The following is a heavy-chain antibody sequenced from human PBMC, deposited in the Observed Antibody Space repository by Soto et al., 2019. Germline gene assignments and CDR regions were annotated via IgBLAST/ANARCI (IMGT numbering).Heavy chain of an antibody. V-gene: IGHV3-53*01. CDR2: IYSGGST. CDR1: GFTVSSNY. CDR3: ASSPSYSGDGDY. D-gene: IGHD1-26*01. J-gene: IGHJ4*02. Sequence: GGSLRLSCAASGFTVSSNYMSWVRQAPGKGLEWVSVIYSGGSTYYADSVKGRFTISRDNSKNTLYLQMNSLRAEDTAVYYCASSPSYSGDGDYWGQGTLVTVSS.